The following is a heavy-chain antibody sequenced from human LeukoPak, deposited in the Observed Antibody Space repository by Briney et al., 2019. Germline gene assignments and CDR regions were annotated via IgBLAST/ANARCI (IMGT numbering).Heavy chain of an antibody. Sequence: SETLSLTCAVYGGSFSGYYWSWIRQPPGKGLEWIGEINHSGSTNYNPSLKSRVTISVDTSKNQFSLKLSSVTAADTAVYYCARRREYCSSTSCYGTAIDYWGQGTLVTASS. V-gene: IGHV4-34*01. D-gene: IGHD2-2*01. CDR1: GGSFSGYY. CDR2: INHSGST. CDR3: ARRREYCSSTSCYGTAIDY. J-gene: IGHJ4*02.